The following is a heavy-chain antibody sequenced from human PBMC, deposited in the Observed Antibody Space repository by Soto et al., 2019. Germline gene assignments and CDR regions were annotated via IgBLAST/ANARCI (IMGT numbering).Heavy chain of an antibody. CDR1: SYTFTGYY. Sequence: VASVKGSCKASSYTFTGYYMHWGRQGPGQGVGWMGWINPNSGGTNYAQKFQGWVTMTRDTSISTAYMELSRLRSDDTAVYYCARDMGYGAFSTRYSIVAPPVGGMYVWGQGPTVTVS. D-gene: IGHD3-9*01. CDR2: INPNSGGT. V-gene: IGHV1-2*04. CDR3: ARDMGYGAFSTRYSIVAPPVGGMYV. J-gene: IGHJ6*02.